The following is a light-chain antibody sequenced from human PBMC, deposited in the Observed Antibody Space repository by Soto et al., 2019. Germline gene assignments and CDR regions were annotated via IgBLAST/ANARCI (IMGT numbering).Light chain of an antibody. CDR2: EGS. CDR1: SSDVGSYTL. V-gene: IGLV2-23*01. CDR3: CSYAGSSTSVV. J-gene: IGLJ2*01. Sequence: QSALTQPASVSGSPGQSITISCTGTSSDVGSYTLVSWYQQHPGKAPKLMSYEGSKRPSGVSNRFSGSKSGNTASLTISGLQAEDEADYYCCSYAGSSTSVVFGGGTKLTVL.